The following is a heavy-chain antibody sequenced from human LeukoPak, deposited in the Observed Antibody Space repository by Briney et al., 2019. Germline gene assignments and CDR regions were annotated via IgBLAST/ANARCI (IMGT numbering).Heavy chain of an antibody. J-gene: IGHJ6*03. Sequence: SETLSLTCTVSGGSMSSNYWSWIRQPAGKGLEYIGRIYTSGSTNYNPSLKSRVTMSVDTSKNQFSLKLNSVTAADTAVYYCARVGGDYSYYYMDVWGKGTSVTVSS. CDR2: IYTSGST. V-gene: IGHV4-4*07. CDR3: ARVGGDYSYYYMDV. D-gene: IGHD2-21*01. CDR1: GGSMSSNY.